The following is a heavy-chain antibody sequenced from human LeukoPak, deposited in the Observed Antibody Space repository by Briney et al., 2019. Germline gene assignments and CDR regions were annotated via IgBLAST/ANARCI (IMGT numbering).Heavy chain of an antibody. CDR2: IYGSDTT. V-gene: IGHV4-59*11. D-gene: IGHD6-13*01. CDR3: ASRPGGSTWYGVFDY. J-gene: IGHJ4*02. CDR1: GASMSNHF. Sequence: SETLSLTCTVSGASMSNHFWIWIRQPPGKGLEWIGYIYGSDTTNYNPSLKSRVTMSVDTSENQFSLKLSSMTAADTALYYCASRPGGSTWYGVFDYWSRGTLVTVSS.